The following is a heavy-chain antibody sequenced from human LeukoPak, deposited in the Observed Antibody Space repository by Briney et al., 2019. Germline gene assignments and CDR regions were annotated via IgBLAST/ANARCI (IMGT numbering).Heavy chain of an antibody. V-gene: IGHV3-11*06. CDR1: GFTFSDYI. CDR2: IGIDSGNT. D-gene: IGHD5-24*01. CDR3: GRDYKYAFDN. J-gene: IGHJ4*02. Sequence: GGSLRLSCAASGFTFSDYIMNGVRQAPGKGLDGISYIGIDSGNTNYADSVKGRFTISGDKAKKSLYLQMNSLRVEDTAVYYCGRDYKYAFDNWGQGTLVTVSS.